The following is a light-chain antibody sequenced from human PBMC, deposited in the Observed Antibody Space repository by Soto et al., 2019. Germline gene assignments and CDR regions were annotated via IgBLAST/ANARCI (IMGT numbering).Light chain of an antibody. CDR3: QLYGSSPPWT. CDR1: QSVSSSY. CDR2: GAS. J-gene: IGKJ1*01. V-gene: IGKV3-20*01. Sequence: EIVLTQSPGTLSLSPGERATLSCRASQSVSSSYLAWYQQKPGQAPRLLIYGASSMATGIPDRFSGSGSGKDFTLAISRLEPEDFAVYYCQLYGSSPPWTFGQGTKVEIK.